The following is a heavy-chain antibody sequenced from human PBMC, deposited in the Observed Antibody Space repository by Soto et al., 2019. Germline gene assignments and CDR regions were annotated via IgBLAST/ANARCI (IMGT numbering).Heavy chain of an antibody. J-gene: IGHJ1*01. CDR1: GYIFTAYS. Sequence: QVQLVQSGAEVKKPGASVKVSCKTSGYIFTAYSMHWVRQAPGQGLEWMGVVNPSGGSAHYAQSFEGRVTLTRDTSTSTFCMELSSLRSEDSAVYYCAREENCRGGTCYSDYFHHWGQGTLVTDSS. V-gene: IGHV1-46*01. CDR3: AREENCRGGTCYSDYFHH. D-gene: IGHD2-15*01. CDR2: VNPSGGSA.